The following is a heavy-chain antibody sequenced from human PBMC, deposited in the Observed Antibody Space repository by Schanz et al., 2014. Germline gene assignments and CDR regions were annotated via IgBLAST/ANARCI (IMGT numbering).Heavy chain of an antibody. CDR3: ERDGSSASCPFFYSCPDRRAPEPTEDV. D-gene: IGHD2-15*01. J-gene: IGHJ6*01. Sequence: EVKKPGASVKVSCKASGYTFTGYYMHWVRQAPGQGLEWMGWISAYNGNTNYAQKLQGRVTMTTDTSTSTAYMELRSLRSDDTSVYYCERDGSSASCPFFYSCPDRRAPEPTEDV. CDR1: GYTFTGYY. V-gene: IGHV1-18*04. CDR2: ISAYNGNT.